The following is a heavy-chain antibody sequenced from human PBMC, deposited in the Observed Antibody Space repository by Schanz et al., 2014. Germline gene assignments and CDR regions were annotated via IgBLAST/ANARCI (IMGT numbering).Heavy chain of an antibody. D-gene: IGHD2-2*01. CDR2: FIPILDVG. J-gene: IGHJ4*02. Sequence: QVQLVQSGAEVKKPGSSVKVSCKASRSTFSSYTISWVRQARGQGLEWVGRFIPILDVGNYAQQFQGRVTFTADKSTSTAYMELRSLRSDDTALYYCATMWAYCTITTCHTLEPFDVWGQGTLVTVSS. CDR1: RSTFSSYT. V-gene: IGHV1-69*02. CDR3: ATMWAYCTITTCHTLEPFDV.